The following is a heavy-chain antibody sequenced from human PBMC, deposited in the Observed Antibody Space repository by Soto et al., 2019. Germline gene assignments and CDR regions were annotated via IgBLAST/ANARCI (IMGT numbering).Heavy chain of an antibody. CDR3: ARRTSGWYLDY. V-gene: IGHV3-23*01. CDR1: GFTFSSYA. J-gene: IGHJ4*02. CDR2: ISGSGGST. Sequence: EVQLLESGGGLVQPGGSLRLSCAASGFTFSSYAMSWVRQAPGKGLEWVSVISGSGGSTYYADSVKGRFTISRDNSKNTLYLQMNSLRSEDTAVYYCARRTSGWYLDYWGQGTLVTVSS. D-gene: IGHD6-19*01.